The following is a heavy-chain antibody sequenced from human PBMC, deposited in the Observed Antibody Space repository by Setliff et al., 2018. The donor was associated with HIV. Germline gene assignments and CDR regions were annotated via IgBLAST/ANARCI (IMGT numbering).Heavy chain of an antibody. Sequence: TGGSLRLSCAASGFIFSNYRMNWVRQAPGKGLEWVAVISYDGSNKYYADSVKGRFTISRDNSKNTLYLQMNSLRAEDTAVYYCARSVIGYYYYGMDVWGQGTLVTVSS. CDR2: ISYDGSNK. J-gene: IGHJ6*02. D-gene: IGHD3-10*01. CDR3: ARSVIGYYYYGMDV. V-gene: IGHV3-30*01. CDR1: GFIFSNYR.